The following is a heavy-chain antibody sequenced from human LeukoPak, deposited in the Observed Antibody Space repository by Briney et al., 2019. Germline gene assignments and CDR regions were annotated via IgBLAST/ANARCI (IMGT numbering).Heavy chain of an antibody. V-gene: IGHV3-7*01. CDR1: GFTFSSYA. CDR2: IHQDGSEK. J-gene: IGHJ6*03. Sequence: GGSLRLSCAASGFTFSSYAMHWVRQAPGKGLEWVANIHQDGSEKYYVDSVKGRFTISRDNAKDSLYLQMNSLRAEDTAVYYCARERYYYYYMDVWGKGTTVTVSS. CDR3: ARERYYYYYMDV.